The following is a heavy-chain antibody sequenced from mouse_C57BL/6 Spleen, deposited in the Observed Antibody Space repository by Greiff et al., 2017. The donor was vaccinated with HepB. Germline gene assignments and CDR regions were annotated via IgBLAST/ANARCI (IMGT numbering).Heavy chain of an antibody. D-gene: IGHD1-1*01. J-gene: IGHJ2*01. V-gene: IGHV1-50*01. CDR1: GYTFTSYW. Sequence: QVQLQQPGAELVKPGASVKLSCKASGYTFTSYWMQWVKQRPGQGLAWIGEIDPSDSYTNYNQKFKGKATLTVDTSSSTAYMQLSSLTSEDSAVYYCASGGFTTCDYWGQGTTLTVSS. CDR3: ASGGFTTCDY. CDR2: IDPSDSYT.